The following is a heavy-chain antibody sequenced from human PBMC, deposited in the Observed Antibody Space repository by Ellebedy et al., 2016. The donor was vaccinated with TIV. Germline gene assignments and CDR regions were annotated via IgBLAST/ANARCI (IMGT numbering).Heavy chain of an antibody. CDR2: ISAYNGNT. V-gene: IGHV1-18*01. CDR1: GGTFSSYA. J-gene: IGHJ4*02. Sequence: AASVKVSCKASGGTFSSYAISWVRQAPGQGLEWMGWISAYNGNTNYAQKLQGRVTMTTDTSTSTAYMELSSLRSEDTALYYCARSRSSGWLHTPDYWGQGTLVTVSS. D-gene: IGHD6-19*01. CDR3: ARSRSSGWLHTPDY.